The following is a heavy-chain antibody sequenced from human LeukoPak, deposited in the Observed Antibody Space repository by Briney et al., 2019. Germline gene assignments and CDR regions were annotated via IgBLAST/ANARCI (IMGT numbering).Heavy chain of an antibody. CDR1: GFSFENYA. J-gene: IGHJ4*02. Sequence: PGGSLRLSCAASGFSFENYAMHWAREVPAKGPEWGSDISWNGNTIDYADSVKGRFTISRDNAKNSLYLQMNSLRGEDMAFYYCARANSSSGTRNFFDYWGRGTLVTVSS. CDR3: ARANSSSGTRNFFDY. V-gene: IGHV3-9*03. D-gene: IGHD2/OR15-2a*01. CDR2: ISWNGNTI.